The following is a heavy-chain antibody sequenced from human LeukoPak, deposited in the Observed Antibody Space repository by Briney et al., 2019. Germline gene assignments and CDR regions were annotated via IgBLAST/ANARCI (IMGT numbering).Heavy chain of an antibody. J-gene: IGHJ3*02. Sequence: SETLSLTCTVSGGSISSYYWSWIRQPPGKGLEWIGYIYYSGSTNYNPSLKSRVTISVDTSKNQFSLKLSSVTAADTAVHYCARVWGDAFDIWGQGTMVTVSS. D-gene: IGHD3-16*01. V-gene: IGHV4-59*01. CDR2: IYYSGST. CDR1: GGSISSYY. CDR3: ARVWGDAFDI.